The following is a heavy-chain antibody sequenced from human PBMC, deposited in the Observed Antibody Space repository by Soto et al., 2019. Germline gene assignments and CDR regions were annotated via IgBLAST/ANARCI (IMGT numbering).Heavy chain of an antibody. Sequence: ASVKVSCKASGYTFTSYYMHWVRQAPGQGLEWMGIINPSGGSTSYAQKFQGRVTMTRDTSTSTVYMELSSLRSEDTAVYYCAREGGNGITIFGVVIYTGDYWGQGTLVTVSS. CDR1: GYTFTSYY. CDR2: INPSGGST. D-gene: IGHD3-3*01. J-gene: IGHJ4*02. V-gene: IGHV1-46*03. CDR3: AREGGNGITIFGVVIYTGDY.